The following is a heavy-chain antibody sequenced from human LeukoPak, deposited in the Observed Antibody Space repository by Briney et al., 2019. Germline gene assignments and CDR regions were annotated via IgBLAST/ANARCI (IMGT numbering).Heavy chain of an antibody. J-gene: IGHJ6*03. V-gene: IGHV1-18*01. CDR2: ISAYNGNT. CDR1: GYTFTSYG. CDR3: ARDPIGMELRLNYYYYYYMDV. Sequence: ASVKVSCKASGYTFTSYGISWVRQAPGQGLEWMGWISAYNGNTNYAQKLQGRVTMTTDTSTSTAYMELRSLRSDDTAVYYCARDPIGMELRLNYYYYYYMDVWGKGTTVTVSS. D-gene: IGHD1-7*01.